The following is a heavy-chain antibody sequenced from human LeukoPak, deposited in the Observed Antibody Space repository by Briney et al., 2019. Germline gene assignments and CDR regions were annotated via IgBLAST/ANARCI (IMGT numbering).Heavy chain of an antibody. J-gene: IGHJ4*02. D-gene: IGHD5-12*01. CDR1: GFTFSSYS. CDR2: ISSSSSYI. CDR3: ARDLWSRVATITQTDY. Sequence: PGGSLRLSCAASGFTFSSYSMNWVRQAPGKGLEWVSSISSSSSYIYYADSVKGRFTISRDNAKNSLYLQMNSLRAEDTAVYYCARDLWSRVATITQTDYWGQGTLVTVSS. V-gene: IGHV3-21*01.